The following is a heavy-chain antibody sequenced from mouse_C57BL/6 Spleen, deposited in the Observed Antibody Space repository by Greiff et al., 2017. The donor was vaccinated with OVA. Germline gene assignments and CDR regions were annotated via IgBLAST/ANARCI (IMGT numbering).Heavy chain of an antibody. D-gene: IGHD1-1*01. V-gene: IGHV1-69*01. CDR2: IDPSDSNT. CDR1: GYTFTSYW. J-gene: IGHJ1*03. CDR3: ARDYGSSSYWYFDV. Sequence: VQLQQPGAELVMPGASVKLSCKASGYTFTSYWMHWVKQRPGQGLEWIGEIDPSDSNTNYNQKFKGKSTLTVDKSSSTAYMQLSSLTSEDSAVYYCARDYGSSSYWYFDVWGTGTTVTVSS.